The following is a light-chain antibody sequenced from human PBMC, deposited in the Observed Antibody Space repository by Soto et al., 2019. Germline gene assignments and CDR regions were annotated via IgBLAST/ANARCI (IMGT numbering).Light chain of an antibody. V-gene: IGLV1-51*01. CDR3: GTWDGILSAGV. Sequence: QSVLTQPPPVSAAPGQKVTISCSGRNSNIGNNFVSWYQQLPGTAPKLLIYENNKRPSGIPDRFSGSKSGTSATLGITGLQTGDEADYYCGTWDGILSAGVFGTGTKVT. J-gene: IGLJ1*01. CDR1: NSNIGNNF. CDR2: ENN.